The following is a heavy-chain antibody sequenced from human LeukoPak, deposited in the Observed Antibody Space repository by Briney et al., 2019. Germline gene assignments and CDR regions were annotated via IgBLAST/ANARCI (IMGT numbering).Heavy chain of an antibody. CDR2: ISAYNGNT. D-gene: IGHD3-3*01. J-gene: IGHJ4*02. Sequence: ASVKVSCKASGHTFTSYGISWVRQAPGQGLEWMGWISAYNGNTNYAQKLQGRVTMTTDTSTSTAYMELSSLRSEDTAVYYCARVVTYYDFWSGPFDYWGQGTLVTVSS. CDR1: GHTFTSYG. CDR3: ARVVTYYDFWSGPFDY. V-gene: IGHV1-18*01.